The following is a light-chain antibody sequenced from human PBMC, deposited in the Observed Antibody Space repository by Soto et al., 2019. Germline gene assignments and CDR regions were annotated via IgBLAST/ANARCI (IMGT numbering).Light chain of an antibody. CDR2: ANF. J-gene: IGLJ2*01. Sequence: QSVLTQPPSVSGAPGQRVTISCTGSSSNIGAGFDVHWYQQLPGTAPKLLINANFNRPSGVPDRFSASKSDTSASLAITGLQAEDEADYYCQSYDSSLTVIFGGGTKVTVL. CDR1: SSNIGAGFD. CDR3: QSYDSSLTVI. V-gene: IGLV1-40*01.